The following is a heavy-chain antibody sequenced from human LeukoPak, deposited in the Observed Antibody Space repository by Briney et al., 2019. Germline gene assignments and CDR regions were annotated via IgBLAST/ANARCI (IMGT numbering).Heavy chain of an antibody. CDR1: GFTFSSYS. CDR2: ISSSSSTI. CDR3: ARVPRIAAAGIEFDY. Sequence: GGSLRLSCAASGFTFSSYSMNWVRQAPGKGLEWVSYISSSSSTIYYGDSVKGRFTTSRDNAKNSLDLQMNSLKVEDTAVYYCARVPRIAAAGIEFDYWGQGTLVTVSS. D-gene: IGHD6-13*01. J-gene: IGHJ4*02. V-gene: IGHV3-48*04.